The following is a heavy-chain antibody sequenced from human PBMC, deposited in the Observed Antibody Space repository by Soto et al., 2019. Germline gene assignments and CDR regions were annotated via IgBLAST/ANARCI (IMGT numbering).Heavy chain of an antibody. CDR2: ISSTTNYI. J-gene: IGHJ4*02. Sequence: GGPLRLFCATSGFNFTRYSMNWVRQAPGKGLEWVSSISSTTNYIYYGDSMKGRFTISRDNAKNSLYLEMNSLRAEDTAVYYCARESEDLTSNFDYWGQGTLVTVSS. CDR1: GFNFTRYS. V-gene: IGHV3-21*06. CDR3: ARESEDLTSNFDY.